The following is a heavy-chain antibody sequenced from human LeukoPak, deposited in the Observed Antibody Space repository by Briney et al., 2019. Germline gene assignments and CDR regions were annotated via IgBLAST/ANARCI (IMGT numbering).Heavy chain of an antibody. J-gene: IGHJ3*02. D-gene: IGHD2-2*01. CDR1: GFTFSSYG. Sequence: PGGSLRLSCAASGFTFSSYGMHWVRQAPGTGLEWVAVISHDGDHKYHADSVKGRFTISRDNSKNTLYLQMNSLRVEDTAVYYCARDRPEVVVVVPAAMTEDAFDIWGQGTMVTVSS. CDR2: ISHDGDHK. CDR3: ARDRPEVVVVVPAAMTEDAFDI. V-gene: IGHV3-30*19.